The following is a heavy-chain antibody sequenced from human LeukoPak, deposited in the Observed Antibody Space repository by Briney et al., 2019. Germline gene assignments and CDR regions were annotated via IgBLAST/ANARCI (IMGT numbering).Heavy chain of an antibody. D-gene: IGHD2-21*02. CDR2: ISSSSSTI. V-gene: IGHV3-48*01. CDR3: VKDREGRHNCGGDCYRAKYFQH. CDR1: GFTFSSYS. J-gene: IGHJ1*01. Sequence: GGSLRLSCAASGFTFSSYSMNWVRQAPGKGLEWVSYISSSSSTIYYADSVKGRFTISRDNSQNTLYLQMSSLRTEDTAVYYCVKDREGRHNCGGDCYRAKYFQHWGQGTLVTVSS.